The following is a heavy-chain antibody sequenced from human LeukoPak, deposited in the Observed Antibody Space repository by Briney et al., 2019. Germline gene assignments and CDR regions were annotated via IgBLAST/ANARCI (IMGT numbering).Heavy chain of an antibody. CDR3: AILVPAAILFDP. V-gene: IGHV1-2*02. CDR1: GYTFTGYY. CDR2: INPNSGGT. Sequence: AASVKVSCKASGYTFTGYYMHWVRQAPGQGLEWMGWINPNSGGTNYAQKFQGRVTMTRDTSISTAYMELSRLRSDDTAVYYCAILVPAAILFDPWGQGTLVTVSS. D-gene: IGHD2-2*01. J-gene: IGHJ5*02.